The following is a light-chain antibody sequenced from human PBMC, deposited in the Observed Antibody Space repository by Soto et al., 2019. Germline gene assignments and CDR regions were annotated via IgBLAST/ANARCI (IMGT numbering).Light chain of an antibody. CDR3: SCLSTTSTPIV. CDR2: EVN. J-gene: IGLJ1*01. V-gene: IGLV2-14*01. Sequence: QSALSQPASMSGSPGQSITIPCTGASSDIGLSNYVSWYQHHPRKAPKLLISEVNIRPSGLSDRFSASKAGNTASLTISGLQPEDEAFYYCSCLSTTSTPIVFGTGTKVTVL. CDR1: SSDIGLSNY.